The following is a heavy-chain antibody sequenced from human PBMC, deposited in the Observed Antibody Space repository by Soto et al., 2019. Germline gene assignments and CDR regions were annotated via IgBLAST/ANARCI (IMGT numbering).Heavy chain of an antibody. J-gene: IGHJ3*01. V-gene: IGHV1-46*03. D-gene: IGHD4-4*01. Sequence: QVQLVQSGAEVKKPGASVRVSCKASGYTFTNYYIDWVRQAPGQGLEWMGIINPNGGSTMYAQKFQGRVTMTRDPSTSTVNMELSSLRYEDTAVYYCARAARTTVTNRLNDVFDVWGQGTIVTVSS. CDR2: INPNGGST. CDR3: ARAARTTVTNRLNDVFDV. CDR1: GYTFTNYY.